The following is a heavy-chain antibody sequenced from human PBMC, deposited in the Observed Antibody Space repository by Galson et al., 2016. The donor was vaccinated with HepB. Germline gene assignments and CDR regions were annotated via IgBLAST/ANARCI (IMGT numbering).Heavy chain of an antibody. V-gene: IGHV3-15*01. CDR3: TVARYSSGDYYTY. CDR2: IKRITDGGTT. CDR1: GFTFTYAW. D-gene: IGHD3-10*01. J-gene: IGHJ4*02. Sequence: SLRLSCAASGFTFTYAWMSWVRQAPGKGLEWVGRIKRITDGGTTDYAAPVKGRFSISRDDSQKRLYLNMNSLKTEDTAVYYCTVARYSSGDYYTYWGQGTLVTVSS.